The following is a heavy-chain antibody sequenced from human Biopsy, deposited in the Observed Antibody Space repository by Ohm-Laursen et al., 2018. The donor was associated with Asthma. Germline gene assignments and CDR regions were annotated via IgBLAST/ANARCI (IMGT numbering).Heavy chain of an antibody. Sequence: SETLSLTCSVYGGSISSFYWSWIRQSPEKGLEWMGCVYWTGSTNYNPSLKSRITMPVDTSKNRMFLELTSVTAADTAIYYCVRAVRNEQWLAPFDYWGQEKPVTVSS. CDR3: VRAVRNEQWLAPFDY. V-gene: IGHV4-59*01. J-gene: IGHJ4*02. CDR2: VYWTGST. D-gene: IGHD6-19*01. CDR1: GGSISSFY.